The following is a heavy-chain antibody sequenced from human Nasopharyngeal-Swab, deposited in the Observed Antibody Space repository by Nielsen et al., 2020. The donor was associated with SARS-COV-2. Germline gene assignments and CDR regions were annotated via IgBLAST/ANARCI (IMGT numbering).Heavy chain of an antibody. CDR2: ISSSGSTI. J-gene: IGHJ5*02. V-gene: IGHV3-48*04. Sequence: GESLRISCAASGFTFSSYSMNWVRQAPGKGLEWVSYISSSGSTIYYADSVKGRFTISRDNAKNSLYLQMNSLRAEDTAVYYCARRGNWFDPWGQGTLVTVSS. CDR3: ARRGNWFDP. CDR1: GFTFSSYS.